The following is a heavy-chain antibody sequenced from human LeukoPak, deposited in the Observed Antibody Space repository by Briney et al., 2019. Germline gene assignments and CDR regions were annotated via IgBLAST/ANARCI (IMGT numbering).Heavy chain of an antibody. D-gene: IGHD3-16*02. Sequence: SQTLSLTCTVSGGSFSSDGYYWSWIRQHPGQGLEWIRYIYYSSSSYYNPFLRSRVTISIDTSKNQFSLKLSSVTAADTAVYYCARDRKYYDYVWGSYRSYNWFDPWGQGNLVTVSS. CDR1: GGSFSSDGYY. J-gene: IGHJ5*02. CDR2: IYYSSSS. V-gene: IGHV4-31*02. CDR3: ARDRKYYDYVWGSYRSYNWFDP.